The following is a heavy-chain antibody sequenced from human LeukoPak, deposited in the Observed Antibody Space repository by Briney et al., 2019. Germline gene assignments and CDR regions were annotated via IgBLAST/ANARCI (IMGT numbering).Heavy chain of an antibody. CDR3: AGEAIVGAPSHHYYYYGMDV. Sequence: GGSLRLSCAASGFTFSSYAMSWVRQAPGKGLEWVSAISGSGGSTYYADSVKGRFTISRDNSKNTLYLQMNSLRAEDTAVYYCAGEAIVGAPSHHYYYYGMDVWGQGTTVTVSS. J-gene: IGHJ6*02. CDR2: ISGSGGST. V-gene: IGHV3-23*01. D-gene: IGHD1-26*01. CDR1: GFTFSSYA.